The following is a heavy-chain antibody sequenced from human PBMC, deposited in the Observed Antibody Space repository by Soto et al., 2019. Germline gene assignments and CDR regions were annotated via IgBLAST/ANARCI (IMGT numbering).Heavy chain of an antibody. J-gene: IGHJ6*03. Sequence: PGGSLRLSCAASGFTFSSYSMNWVRQAPGKGLEWVSSISSSSSYIYYADSVKGRFTISRDNAKNSLYLQMNSLRAEDTAVYYCARDRHDFWSGYGNYMDVWGKGTMVTVAS. CDR1: GFTFSSYS. V-gene: IGHV3-21*01. D-gene: IGHD3-3*01. CDR2: ISSSSSYI. CDR3: ARDRHDFWSGYGNYMDV.